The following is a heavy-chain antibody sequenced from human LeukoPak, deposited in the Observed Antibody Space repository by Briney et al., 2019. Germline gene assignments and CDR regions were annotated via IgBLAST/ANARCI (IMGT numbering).Heavy chain of an antibody. CDR2: ISGSGGQT. D-gene: IGHD4-17*01. CDR3: AKDPNYGDYFDY. V-gene: IGHV3-23*01. Sequence: PGGSLRLSCAASGFTFSSYGMSWVRQAPGKGLEWVSAISGSGGQTNYADSVKGRFTISRDNSKNTLYLQMNSLRAEDTAVYYCAKDPNYGDYFDYWGQGTLVTVSS. CDR1: GFTFSSYG. J-gene: IGHJ4*02.